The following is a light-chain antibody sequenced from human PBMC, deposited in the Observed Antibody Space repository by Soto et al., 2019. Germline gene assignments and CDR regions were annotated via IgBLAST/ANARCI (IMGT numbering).Light chain of an antibody. CDR3: SSHSSSSAYYV. V-gene: IGLV2-14*01. CDR2: EVN. J-gene: IGLJ1*01. Sequence: QSVLTQPASVSGSPGQSITISCTGTSSDIGYYDYVSWYQHHSGKAPKLIIYEVNNRPSGVSNRFSGSKSVNTASLTISGLQAEDEADYYCSSHSSSSAYYVFGTWTKVTVL. CDR1: SSDIGYYDY.